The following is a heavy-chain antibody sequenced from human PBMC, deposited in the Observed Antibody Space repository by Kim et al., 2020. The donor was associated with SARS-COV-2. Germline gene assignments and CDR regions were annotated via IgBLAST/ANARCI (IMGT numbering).Heavy chain of an antibody. D-gene: IGHD3-10*01. Sequence: SETLSLTCTVSGGSISSSSYYWGWIRQPPGKGLEWIGSIYYSGSTYYNPSLKSRVTISVDTSKNQFSLKLSSVTAADTAVYYCARLAERITMVRGGADAFDIWGQGTMVTVSS. CDR1: GGSISSSSYY. CDR3: ARLAERITMVRGGADAFDI. CDR2: IYYSGST. V-gene: IGHV4-39*01. J-gene: IGHJ3*02.